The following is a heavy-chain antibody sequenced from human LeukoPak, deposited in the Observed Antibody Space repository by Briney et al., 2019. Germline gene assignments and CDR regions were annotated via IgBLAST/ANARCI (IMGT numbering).Heavy chain of an antibody. CDR3: ARDIGGSYTAIDY. CDR1: GFTYRRYS. Sequence: PGGSLRLSCVASGFTYRRYSMNWVRQAPGKGLEWVSTISSGSDYIYHADSVRGRFTISRDNARNSLYLQMNSLRAEDTAVYYCARDIGGSYTAIDYWGQGTLVTVSS. D-gene: IGHD1-26*01. J-gene: IGHJ4*02. CDR2: ISSGSDYI. V-gene: IGHV3-21*06.